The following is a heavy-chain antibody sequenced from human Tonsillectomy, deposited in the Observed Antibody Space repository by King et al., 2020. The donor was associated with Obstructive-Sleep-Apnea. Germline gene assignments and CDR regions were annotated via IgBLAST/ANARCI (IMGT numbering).Heavy chain of an antibody. CDR1: GFTFDDYA. CDR2: IIWKIGSI. J-gene: IGHJ6*02. D-gene: IGHD3-10*01. V-gene: IGHV3-9*01. Sequence: VQLVESGGGLVQPGRSLRLSCAASGFTFDDYAMHWVRQAPGKGLEWVSCIIWKIGSIGYADSVRGRFTISRDNAKNSLHLQMNSLRAEDTALYYCAKDQSVRGVNYYYYGMDVWGQGTTVTVSS. CDR3: AKDQSVRGVNYYYYGMDV.